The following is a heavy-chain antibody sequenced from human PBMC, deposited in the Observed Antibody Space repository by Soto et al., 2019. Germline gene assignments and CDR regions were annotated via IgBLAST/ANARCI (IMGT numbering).Heavy chain of an antibody. CDR3: ATRDGYNSGGEY. D-gene: IGHD5-12*01. V-gene: IGHV4-31*03. J-gene: IGHJ4*01. CDR2: IYYSGST. Sequence: SETLSLTCTVSGGSISSGRYYWSWIRQHPGKGLEWIGYIYYSGSTYYNPSRKSRVTISVDTSKNQFSLKLSSVTAADTAVYYCATRDGYNSGGEYWGHGTLVTSSS. CDR1: GGSISSGRYY.